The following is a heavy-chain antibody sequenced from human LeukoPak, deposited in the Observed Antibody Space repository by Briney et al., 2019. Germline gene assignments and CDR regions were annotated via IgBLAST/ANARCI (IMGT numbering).Heavy chain of an antibody. V-gene: IGHV4-4*07. Sequence: TSETLSLTCTVSGGSISSYYWSWIRQPAGKGLEWIGRIYTSVSTNYNPSLKSRVTMSVDTSKNQFYLKLSSVTAADTAVYYCARESYDSSGYYPVYWGQGTLVTVSS. D-gene: IGHD3-22*01. J-gene: IGHJ4*02. CDR1: GGSISSYY. CDR3: ARESYDSSGYYPVY. CDR2: IYTSVST.